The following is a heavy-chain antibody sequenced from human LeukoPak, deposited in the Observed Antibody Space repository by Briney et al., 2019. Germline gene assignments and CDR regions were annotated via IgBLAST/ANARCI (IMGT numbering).Heavy chain of an antibody. CDR1: GFTFSSYA. D-gene: IGHD6-19*01. V-gene: IGHV3-23*01. CDR3: AKDLTYSSGWSP. J-gene: IGHJ5*02. Sequence: GGSLRLSCAASGFTFSSYAMSWVRQAPGKGLEWVSFISGGGGSIYYADSVRGRFTISRDNSKNTLYLQMNSLRAEDTAVYYCAKDLTYSSGWSPWGPRTLCTASP. CDR2: ISGGGGSI.